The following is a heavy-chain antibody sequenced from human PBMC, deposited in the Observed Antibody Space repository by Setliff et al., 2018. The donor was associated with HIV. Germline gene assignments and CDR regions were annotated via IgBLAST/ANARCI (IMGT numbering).Heavy chain of an antibody. CDR3: ARGASLLSYYYDSSGYFQH. CDR1: GFTFSTFA. V-gene: IGHV3-21*04. J-gene: IGHJ1*01. Sequence: PGGSLRLSCAASGFTFSTFAMSWVRQAPGKGLEWVSSISSSSSYIYYADSVKGRFTISRDNSKNTVYLQMNSLRAEDTAVYYCARGASLLSYYYDSSGYFQHWGQGTLVTVSS. D-gene: IGHD3-22*01. CDR2: ISSSSSYI.